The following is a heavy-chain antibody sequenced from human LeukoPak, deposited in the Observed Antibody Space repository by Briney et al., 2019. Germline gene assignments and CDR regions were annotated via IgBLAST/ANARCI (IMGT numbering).Heavy chain of an antibody. CDR1: GYSFRNYC. Sequence: GESLKISCKASGYSFRNYCIGWVRQTPGKGLEWMGIIYPSDTHTRYSPSFQDQVTISVDKSNSTAYLQWSSLKASDTAMYYCARGHYAYTWSDTHGLYNWFDLWGQGSLVTVSS. CDR3: ARGHYAYTWSDTHGLYNWFDL. CDR2: IYPSDTHT. V-gene: IGHV5-51*01. J-gene: IGHJ5*02. D-gene: IGHD2-2*02.